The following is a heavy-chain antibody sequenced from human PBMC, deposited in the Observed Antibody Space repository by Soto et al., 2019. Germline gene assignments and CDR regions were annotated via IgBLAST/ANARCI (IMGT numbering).Heavy chain of an antibody. D-gene: IGHD4-17*01. Sequence: ASVKVSCKASGYTFTSYYMHWVRQAPGQGLEWMGIINPSGGSTSYAQKFQGRVTMTRDTSTSTVYMELSSLRSEDTAVYYCARLPRGYGGPRNYYMEVWGKGTTVTVSS. CDR3: ARLPRGYGGPRNYYMEV. CDR2: INPSGGST. J-gene: IGHJ6*03. V-gene: IGHV1-46*03. CDR1: GYTFTSYY.